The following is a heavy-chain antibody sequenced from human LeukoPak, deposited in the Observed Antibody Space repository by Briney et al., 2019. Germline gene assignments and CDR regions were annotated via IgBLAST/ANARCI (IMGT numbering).Heavy chain of an antibody. CDR2: INHSGST. Sequence: PLETLSLTCAVYGGSFSGYYWSWIRQPPGKGLEWIGEINHSGSTNYNPSLKSRVTISVDTSKNQFSLKLSSVTAADTAVHYCARDGVSIWSGYSYNWFDPWGQGTLVTVSS. J-gene: IGHJ5*02. D-gene: IGHD3-3*01. CDR3: ARDGVSIWSGYSYNWFDP. CDR1: GGSFSGYY. V-gene: IGHV4-34*01.